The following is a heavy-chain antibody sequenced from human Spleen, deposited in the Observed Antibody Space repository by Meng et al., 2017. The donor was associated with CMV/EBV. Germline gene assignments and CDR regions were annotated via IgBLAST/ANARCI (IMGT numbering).Heavy chain of an antibody. CDR2: IYTNGRST. D-gene: IGHD4-11*01. CDR1: GFGVGDYA. J-gene: IGHJ5*02. V-gene: IGHV3-23*03. Sequence: LGLSCEASGFGVGDYALNWVRQAKGKGVGWVEVIYTNGRSTNYADTVKSRFTIIRDSTKNTVYLEMNSLRDEDKALYYCAKDSTYSAWGQGTLVTVSS. CDR3: AKDSTYSA.